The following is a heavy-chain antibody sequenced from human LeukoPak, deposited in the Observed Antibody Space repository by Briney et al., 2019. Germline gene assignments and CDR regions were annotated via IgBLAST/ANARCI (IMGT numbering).Heavy chain of an antibody. J-gene: IGHJ4*02. V-gene: IGHV3-64*01. Sequence: GGSLRLSCAASGFTFNNYAINWVRQAPGKGLEFVSAISGDGGTTIYANSVKGRFTISRDNSKNTLYLQLGSLRGEDMGVYYCARVAIDHSYQYYDYWGQGTLVTVSS. D-gene: IGHD1-14*01. CDR1: GFTFNNYA. CDR3: ARVAIDHSYQYYDY. CDR2: ISGDGGTT.